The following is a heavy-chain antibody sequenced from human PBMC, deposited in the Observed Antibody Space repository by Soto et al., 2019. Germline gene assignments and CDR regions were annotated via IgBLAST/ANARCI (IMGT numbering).Heavy chain of an antibody. J-gene: IGHJ3*02. CDR1: VCTFSTYW. D-gene: IGHD6-19*01. CDR3: ARGGGNSDWYYAFDM. CDR2: STSDGSTT. V-gene: IGHV3-74*01. Sequence: SLRLSCAPTVCTFSTYWVHFVRQAPGKWLVWVSRSTSDGSTTNYSNSVNGRCTISRDNAKNTRYLQMNSLRAAAMGVYYCARGGGNSDWYYAFDMWGQGTMVSVSS.